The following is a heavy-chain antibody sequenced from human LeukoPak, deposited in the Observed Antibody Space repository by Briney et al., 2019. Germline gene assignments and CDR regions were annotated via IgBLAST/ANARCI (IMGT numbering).Heavy chain of an antibody. D-gene: IGHD2-15*01. CDR1: GGSFSGYY. Sequence: SETLSLTCAVYGGSFSGYYWSWIRQPPGKGLEWIGEINHSGSTNYNPSLKSRVTISVDTSKNQFSLKLSSVTAADTAVYYCARAKYCCGGSCYHLDYWGQGTLVTVSS. CDR3: ARAKYCCGGSCYHLDY. J-gene: IGHJ4*02. CDR2: INHSGST. V-gene: IGHV4-34*01.